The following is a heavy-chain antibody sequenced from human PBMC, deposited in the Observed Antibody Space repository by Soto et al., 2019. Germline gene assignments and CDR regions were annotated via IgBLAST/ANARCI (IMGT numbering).Heavy chain of an antibody. Sequence: PGGSLRLSCAASGFTFSSSWMNWVRQAPGKGPEWVAGIKEDGSEKYYVDFVKGQFTISRDNVENSLYLQMNSLRGEDTAVYFCARDRGYSCFDYWGLGTLVTVSS. CDR1: GFTFSSSW. CDR3: ARDRGYSCFDY. CDR2: IKEDGSEK. V-gene: IGHV3-7*01. J-gene: IGHJ4*02. D-gene: IGHD5-18*01.